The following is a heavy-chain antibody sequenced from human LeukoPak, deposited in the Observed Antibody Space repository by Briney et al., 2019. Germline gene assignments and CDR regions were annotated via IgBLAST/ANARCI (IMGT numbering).Heavy chain of an antibody. D-gene: IGHD3-9*01. Sequence: RGSLRLSCAASGFTFSSYSMNWVRQAPGKGLEWVSSISSSSSYIYYADSVKGRFTISRDNAKNSLYLQMNSLRAEDTAVYYCAREESAYYDILTGYSNWFDPWGQGTLVTVSS. CDR3: AREESAYYDILTGYSNWFDP. J-gene: IGHJ5*02. CDR1: GFTFSSYS. CDR2: ISSSSSYI. V-gene: IGHV3-21*01.